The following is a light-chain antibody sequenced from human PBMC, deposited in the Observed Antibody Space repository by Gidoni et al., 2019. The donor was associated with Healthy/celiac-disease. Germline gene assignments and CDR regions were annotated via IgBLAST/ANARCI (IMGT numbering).Light chain of an antibody. CDR3: QQSYSTPRT. Sequence: DIQMTQSPSSLSASVGDRVPITCRASQSISSYLNWYQQKPGKAPKLLIYAASSLQSGVPSRFSGSGSGTDFTLNISSLKPEDFATYYCQQSYSTPRTCGQGTKVEIK. CDR2: AAS. V-gene: IGKV1-39*01. CDR1: QSISSY. J-gene: IGKJ1*01.